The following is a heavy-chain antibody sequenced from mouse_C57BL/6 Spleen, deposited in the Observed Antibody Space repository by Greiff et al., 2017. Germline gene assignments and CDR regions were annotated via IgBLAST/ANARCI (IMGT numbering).Heavy chain of an antibody. Sequence: VQLQQSGPELVKPGASVKLSCKASGYTFTSYDINWVKQRPGQGLEWIGWIYPRDGSTKYNEKFKGKATLTVDTSSSTAYMELHSLTSEDSAVYFGARRDGHYGGLFAYWGQGTLGTVSA. J-gene: IGHJ3*01. CDR1: GYTFTSYD. V-gene: IGHV1-85*01. CDR2: IYPRDGST. CDR3: ARRDGHYGGLFAY. D-gene: IGHD2-3*01.